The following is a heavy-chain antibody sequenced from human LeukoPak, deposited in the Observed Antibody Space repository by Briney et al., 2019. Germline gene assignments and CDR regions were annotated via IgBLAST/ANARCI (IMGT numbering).Heavy chain of an antibody. CDR1: GGSIRSSDW. CDR2: AYHAGSP. V-gene: IGHV4-4*02. J-gene: IGHJ4*02. CDR3: ARDPHCSSSNCPFDY. Sequence: SETLSLTCAVSGGSIRSSDWWSWLRQPPEKGLEWIGEAYHAGSPNYNASLRSRVTISIDMSRNQLSLKLSSVTAADTAVYYCARDPHCSSSNCPFDYWGQGTLVTVSS. D-gene: IGHD2-15*01.